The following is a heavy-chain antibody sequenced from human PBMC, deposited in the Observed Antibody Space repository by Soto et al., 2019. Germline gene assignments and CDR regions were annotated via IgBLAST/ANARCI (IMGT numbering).Heavy chain of an antibody. D-gene: IGHD2-2*02. J-gene: IGHJ4*02. Sequence: PGGSLRLSCAASGFTFSGKTMYWVRQAPGKGLEWVALIASDGSQIYYADSVQGRFTISRDNFKNTLYLQMDSLRAEDTAVYFCTTGAHCEATGCYSLGYWGQGTLVTVSS. V-gene: IGHV3-30-3*01. CDR1: GFTFSGKT. CDR2: IASDGSQI. CDR3: TTGAHCEATGCYSLGY.